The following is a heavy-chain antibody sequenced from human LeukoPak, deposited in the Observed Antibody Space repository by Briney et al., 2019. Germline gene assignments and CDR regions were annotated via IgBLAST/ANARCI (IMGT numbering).Heavy chain of an antibody. D-gene: IGHD2-8*02. CDR3: ARELVVGPAEYFQD. J-gene: IGHJ1*01. Sequence: GGSLRLSCVASGFTFRNYWMSWVRQAPGKGLEWVANTNQGGSEKYYVDSVKGRFTISRDNAKNSLYLQMNSLRAEDTAVYYCARELVVGPAEYFQDWGQGTLVTVSS. V-gene: IGHV3-7*01. CDR1: GFTFRNYW. CDR2: TNQGGSEK.